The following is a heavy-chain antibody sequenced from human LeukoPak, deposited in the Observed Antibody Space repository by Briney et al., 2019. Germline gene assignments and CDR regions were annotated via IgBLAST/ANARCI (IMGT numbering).Heavy chain of an antibody. CDR2: ISGSGST. J-gene: IGHJ4*02. Sequence: PGGSLRLSCVASGYIFNNYAVNWVRQAPGKGLEWVSAISGSGSTYYADSVKVRFTISRDNSKNTGYLQMNSLRAEDTAVYYCVKGGQDCSPTTCYYDGGQGPLVTVSS. D-gene: IGHD2-2*01. CDR3: VKGGQDCSPTTCYYD. CDR1: GYIFNNYA. V-gene: IGHV3-23*01.